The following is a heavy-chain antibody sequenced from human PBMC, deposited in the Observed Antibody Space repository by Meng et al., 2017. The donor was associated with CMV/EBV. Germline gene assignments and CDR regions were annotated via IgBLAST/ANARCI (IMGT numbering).Heavy chain of an antibody. V-gene: IGHV1-46*01. D-gene: IGHD2-2*01. CDR1: GYTFTSYY. CDR3: ARVECKGYCSSTAGSDYAFDI. J-gene: IGHJ3*02. CDR2: INPSGGST. Sequence: ASVKVSCKASGYTFTSYYMHWVRQAPGQGLEWMGIINPSGGSTSYAQKFQGRVTIAADKSTSTAYMELSSLRSEDTAVYYCARVECKGYCSSTAGSDYAFDIWGQGTMVTVSS.